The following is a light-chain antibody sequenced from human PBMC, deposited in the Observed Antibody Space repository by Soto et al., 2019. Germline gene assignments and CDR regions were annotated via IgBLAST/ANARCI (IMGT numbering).Light chain of an antibody. CDR3: QQHNDWHWK. CDR1: QSVSSN. CDR2: RAS. Sequence: EIVMTQSPATLSVSPGERATLSCRASQSVSSNLAWYQQKPGQAPRLLIYRASTRATGIPARFSGSQSGTEFTLTISSLQSEDFEVYYCQQHNDWHWKCGKGTKVDIX. V-gene: IGKV3-15*01. J-gene: IGKJ1*01.